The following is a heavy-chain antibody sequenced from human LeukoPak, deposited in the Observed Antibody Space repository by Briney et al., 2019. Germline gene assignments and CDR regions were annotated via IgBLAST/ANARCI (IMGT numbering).Heavy chain of an antibody. CDR3: ARGLQYYDFWSGYLGSPYFDY. CDR2: IYYSGST. Sequence: SETLSLTCTVSGGSISSYYWSWIRQPPGKGLEWIGYIYYSGSTNYNPSLKSRVTISVDTSKNQFSLKLSSVTAADTAVYYCARGLQYYDFWSGYLGSPYFDYWGQGTLVTVSS. J-gene: IGHJ4*02. V-gene: IGHV4-59*12. D-gene: IGHD3-3*01. CDR1: GGSISSYY.